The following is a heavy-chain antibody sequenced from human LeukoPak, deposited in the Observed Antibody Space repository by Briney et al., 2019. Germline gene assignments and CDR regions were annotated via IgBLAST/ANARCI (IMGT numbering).Heavy chain of an antibody. CDR2: INQSGST. Sequence: SETLSLTCAVNGGSFSGYFWSWIRQPPGKGLEWIGEINQSGSTNYSPSLKSRVTVSLDTSKNQFSLKLSSVTAADTAVYYCARTRGYSYGYGEGGFDYWGQGTLVTVSS. J-gene: IGHJ4*02. CDR1: GGSFSGYF. CDR3: ARTRGYSYGYGEGGFDY. D-gene: IGHD5-18*01. V-gene: IGHV4-34*01.